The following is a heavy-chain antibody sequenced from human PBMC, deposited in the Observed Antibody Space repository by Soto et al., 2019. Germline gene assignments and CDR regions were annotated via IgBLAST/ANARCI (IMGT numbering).Heavy chain of an antibody. D-gene: IGHD2-2*03. CDR2: IFYSGIT. CDR3: ARHGSGGMAFDI. CDR1: GVSISSYY. J-gene: IGHJ3*02. Sequence: QVQLQESGPGLVKPSETLSLTCTVSGVSISSYYWSWIRQPPGKGLEWIGYIFYSGITNYNPSLKSRVTISVDPSKNQFSLKLSSVTAADTAVYYGARHGSGGMAFDIWGQGTMVTVSS. V-gene: IGHV4-59*08.